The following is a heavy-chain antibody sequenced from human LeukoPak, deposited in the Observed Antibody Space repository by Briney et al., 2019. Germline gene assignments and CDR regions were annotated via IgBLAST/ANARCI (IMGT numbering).Heavy chain of an antibody. J-gene: IGHJ4*02. CDR2: ISAYNGNT. CDR1: GYTFTSYA. Sequence: ASVKVSCKASGYTFTSYAMHWVRQAPGQGLEWMGWISAYNGNTNYAQKLQGRVTMTTDTSTSTAYMELRSLRSDDTAVYYCASYAGMATTTYGYWGQGTLVTVSS. CDR3: ASYAGMATTTYGY. D-gene: IGHD5-24*01. V-gene: IGHV1-18*01.